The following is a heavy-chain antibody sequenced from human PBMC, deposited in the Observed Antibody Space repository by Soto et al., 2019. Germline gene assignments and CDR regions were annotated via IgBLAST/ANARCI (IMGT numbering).Heavy chain of an antibody. J-gene: IGHJ4*02. CDR3: ARDFMHYDSSGYYGY. V-gene: IGHV1-24*01. CDR1: GYTLTELS. D-gene: IGHD3-22*01. Sequence: ASAKVSCKVSGYTLTELSMHWVRQAPGKGLEWNGGFNPENGETIYAQKFQGRVTMTNDTSTSTVYMELRSLRSDDTAVYYCARDFMHYDSSGYYGYWGQGTLVTVSS. CDR2: FNPENGET.